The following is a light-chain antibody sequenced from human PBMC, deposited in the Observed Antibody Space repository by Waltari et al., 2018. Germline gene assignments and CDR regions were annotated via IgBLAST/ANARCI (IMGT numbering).Light chain of an antibody. CDR3: ETGGHGTWV. J-gene: IGLJ3*02. Sequence: QLVLTQSPSASASLGASVKLTCTLSSGHSSNSIAWHQQQPAKGPRYLLKVNSDGSPSKGDDIPVRFAGSSAGAERYLTISSLQSEEEADYYCETGGHGTWVFGGGTKRTVL. V-gene: IGLV4-69*01. CDR1: SGHSSNS. CDR2: VNSDGSP.